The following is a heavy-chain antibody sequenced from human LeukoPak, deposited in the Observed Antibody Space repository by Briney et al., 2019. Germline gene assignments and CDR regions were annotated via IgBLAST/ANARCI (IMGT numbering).Heavy chain of an antibody. D-gene: IGHD4-23*01. CDR3: ARGRPHGNDY. V-gene: IGHV3-74*01. CDR1: GFTFSSYA. J-gene: IGHJ4*02. Sequence: GGSLRLSCAASGFTFSSYAMNWVRQAPGKGLVWVSRIASDGSSTTYADSVEGRFSISRDNAKNTLYLQMNSLRVEDTAVYYCARGRPHGNDYWGQGTLVTVSS. CDR2: IASDGSST.